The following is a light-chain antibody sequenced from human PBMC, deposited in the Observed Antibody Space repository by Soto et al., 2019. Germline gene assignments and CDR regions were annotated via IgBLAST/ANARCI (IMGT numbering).Light chain of an antibody. J-gene: IGLJ3*02. CDR3: SSYAGTTTWV. CDR2: EVT. V-gene: IGLV2-8*01. Sequence: QSALTQPPSASGSPGQSVTISCTGTSSDVGGYDYVSWYQQRPGKAPKLLIHEVTKRPSGVPDRFSGSKSGNTASLTVSGLQAEDEADYYCSSYAGTTTWVFGGGTKVTVL. CDR1: SSDVGGYDY.